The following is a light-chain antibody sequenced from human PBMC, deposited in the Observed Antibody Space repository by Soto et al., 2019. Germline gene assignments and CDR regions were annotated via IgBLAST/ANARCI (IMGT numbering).Light chain of an antibody. V-gene: IGKV3-11*01. J-gene: IGKJ1*01. CDR2: DAS. CDR3: QQYSFMWT. Sequence: EIVLTQSPGTLSLSPGERATLSCRASQSVSSYLAWYQQKPGQAPRLLIYDASNRATGIPARFSGSGSGTDFTLTINRLEPEDFAVYYCQQYSFMWTFGQGTKVDIK. CDR1: QSVSSY.